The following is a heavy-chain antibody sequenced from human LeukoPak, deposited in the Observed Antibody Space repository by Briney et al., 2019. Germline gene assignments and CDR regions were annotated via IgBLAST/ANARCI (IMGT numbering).Heavy chain of an antibody. CDR2: VYNGGT. V-gene: IGHV4-59*01. CDR3: ARDTTLDEGSSRYGFEY. J-gene: IGHJ4*02. Sequence: PSETLSLTCSVSGGSFSRYSWNWIRQPPGKRLEWIGYVYNGGTNYNPSLKSRVTMSVDTSKKRFSLTLTSVNAADTAVYYCARDTTLDEGSSRYGFEYWGQGTLVTVSS. CDR1: GGSFSRYS. D-gene: IGHD6-13*01.